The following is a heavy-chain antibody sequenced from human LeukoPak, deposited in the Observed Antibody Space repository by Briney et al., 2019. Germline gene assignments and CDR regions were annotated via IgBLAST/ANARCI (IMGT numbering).Heavy chain of an antibody. CDR1: GYTFTSYD. CDR2: MNPNSGNT. CDR3: ARGRYSGYDWGSSGYYYMDV. Sequence: ASVKVSCKASGYTFTSYDINWVRQATGQGLELRGWMNPNSGNTGYAQKFQGRVTITRNTSISTAYMELSSLRSEDTAVYYCARGRYSGYDWGSSGYYYMDVWGEGTTVTVSS. D-gene: IGHD5-12*01. J-gene: IGHJ6*03. V-gene: IGHV1-8*03.